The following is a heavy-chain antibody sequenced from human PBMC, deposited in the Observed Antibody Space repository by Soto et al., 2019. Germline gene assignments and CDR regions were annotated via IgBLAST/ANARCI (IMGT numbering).Heavy chain of an antibody. Sequence: EVQLLESGGGLVRPGESLRLSCAASGFNFNKYAMSWVRQAPGEGLEWVSGISCCGGTASYADYVKGRFTIARDDAKNTLYLDMNSLRVEDTAEYYCVKADGQQWLLPHLENWGRGTLVTVS. CDR3: VKADGQQWLLPHLEN. D-gene: IGHD6-19*01. CDR1: GFNFNKYA. V-gene: IGHV3-23*01. J-gene: IGHJ4*02. CDR2: ISCCGGTA.